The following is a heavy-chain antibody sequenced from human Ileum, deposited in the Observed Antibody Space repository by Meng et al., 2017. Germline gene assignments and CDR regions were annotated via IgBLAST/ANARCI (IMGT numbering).Heavy chain of an antibody. CDR3: ARDHMGSLDY. D-gene: IGHD1-26*01. CDR2: AST. V-gene: IGHV4-61*08. CDR1: GGSVSRAGYH. Sequence: QVQLQESGPGLVRPSETLPLICTVSGGSVSRAGYHWGWIRQPPGKGLEWIGYASTNYNPSLKSRVTISLDTSRNQFSLSLSSVTAADTAVYYCARDHMGSLDYWGQGILVTVSS. J-gene: IGHJ4*02.